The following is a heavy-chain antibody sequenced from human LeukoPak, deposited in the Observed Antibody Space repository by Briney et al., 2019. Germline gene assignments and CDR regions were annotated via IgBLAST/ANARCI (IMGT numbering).Heavy chain of an antibody. CDR1: GGSISSSTYY. Sequence: PSETLSLTCTVSGGSISSSTYYWGWIRQPPGKGLEWIGSMYYDGSTYYNPSLKSRVAISVDTSKNQFSLKLSSVTAADTAVYYCARKTHPLLGAYYYMDVWGKGTTVTVSS. CDR3: ARKTHPLLGAYYYMDV. V-gene: IGHV4-39*07. D-gene: IGHD2-15*01. J-gene: IGHJ6*03. CDR2: MYYDGST.